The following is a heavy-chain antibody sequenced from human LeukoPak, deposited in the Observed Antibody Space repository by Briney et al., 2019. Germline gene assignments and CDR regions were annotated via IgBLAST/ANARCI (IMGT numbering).Heavy chain of an antibody. CDR3: AKGGHVLRYFDWFFDY. Sequence: GGSLRLSCVASGFTFSSRDWMTWVRQAPGKGLEWVANIKQDGSEKNYVDSVKGRFTISRDNAKNSVDLQMNSLRVEDTAVYYCAKGGHVLRYFDWFFDYWGQGTLVTVSS. CDR1: GFTFSSRDW. CDR2: IKQDGSEK. V-gene: IGHV3-7*01. J-gene: IGHJ4*02. D-gene: IGHD3-9*01.